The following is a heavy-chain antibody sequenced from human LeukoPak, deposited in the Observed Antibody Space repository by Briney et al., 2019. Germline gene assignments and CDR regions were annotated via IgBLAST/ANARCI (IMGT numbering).Heavy chain of an antibody. CDR3: TGGDSGYVNY. CDR1: GFTFSSYW. V-gene: IGHV3-74*01. CDR2: IKTDGSYT. J-gene: IGHJ4*02. D-gene: IGHD3-22*01. Sequence: GGSLRLSCAASGFTFSSYWMHWVRQAPGKGLVWVSRIKTDGSYTTYADSVKGRFTISRDNVKDTLFLQMNSLRAEDTAVYYCTGGDSGYVNYWGQGTLVTVSS.